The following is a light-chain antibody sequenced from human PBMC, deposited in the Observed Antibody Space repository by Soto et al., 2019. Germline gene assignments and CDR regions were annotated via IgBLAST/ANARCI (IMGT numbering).Light chain of an antibody. CDR2: DVS. V-gene: IGLV2-14*01. CDR3: CSYTRSGTLI. J-gene: IGLJ1*01. Sequence: QSALTQPASVSGSPGQSITISCVGTSGDIGDNNYVSWYQQHPGKVPKVIIYDVSNRPSGVSYRFSGTKSGNTASLTVSGLQAEDEADYYCCSYTRSGTLIFGTGTKVT. CDR1: SGDIGDNNY.